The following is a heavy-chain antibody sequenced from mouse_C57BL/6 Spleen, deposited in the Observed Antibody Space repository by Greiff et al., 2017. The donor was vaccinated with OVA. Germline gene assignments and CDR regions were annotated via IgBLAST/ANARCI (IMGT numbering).Heavy chain of an antibody. D-gene: IGHD1-1*01. CDR3: ARVNYRSSYSYAMDY. Sequence: QVQLQQPGAELVRPGTSVKLSCKASGYTFTSYWMHWVKQRPGQGLEWIGVIDPSDSYTNYNQKFKGKATLTVDTSSSTAYMQLSSLTSEDSAVYYCARVNYRSSYSYAMDYWGQGTSVTVSS. J-gene: IGHJ4*01. CDR2: IDPSDSYT. V-gene: IGHV1-59*01. CDR1: GYTFTSYW.